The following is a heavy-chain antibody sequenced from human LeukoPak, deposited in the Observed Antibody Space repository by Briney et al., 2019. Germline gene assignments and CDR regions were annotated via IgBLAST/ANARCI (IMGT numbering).Heavy chain of an antibody. V-gene: IGHV3-23*01. D-gene: IGHD2-8*02. J-gene: IGHJ4*02. CDR1: GFSFRSYA. Sequence: GGSLRLSCAASGFSFRSYAMSWVRQAPGKGLEWVSAISGSGTNTYYADSVKGRFTISRDNSKSTLSLQMNSLRAEDTAIYYCATYRQVLLPFESWGQGTLVTVSS. CDR2: ISGSGTNT. CDR3: ATYRQVLLPFES.